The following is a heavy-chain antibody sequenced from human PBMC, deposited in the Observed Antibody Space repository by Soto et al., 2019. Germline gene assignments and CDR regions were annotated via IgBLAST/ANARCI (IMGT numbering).Heavy chain of an antibody. Sequence: EVQLVESGGGLVQPGGSLRLSCAASGFTFSSYWMHWVRQAPGKGLVWVSRIKSDGSSTNYADSVKGRFTSSRDNAQNTLDLDLDRLRVEDTAVVYCGRGNYGMDVWGQGTTVTVSS. V-gene: IGHV3-74*01. J-gene: IGHJ6*02. CDR1: GFTFSSYW. CDR3: GRGNYGMDV. CDR2: IKSDGSST.